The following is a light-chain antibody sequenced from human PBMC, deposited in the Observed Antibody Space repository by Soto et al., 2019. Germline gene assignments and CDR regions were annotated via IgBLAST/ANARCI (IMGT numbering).Light chain of an antibody. Sequence: QSALTQPASVSGSPGQSITISCTGTSSGVGSYNLVSWYQQHPGKAPKRMIYEGSKRPSGVSNRFSGSKSGNTASLTISGLQAEDEADYYCCSYAGSSTFVFGGGTKLTVL. CDR3: CSYAGSSTFV. CDR2: EGS. V-gene: IGLV2-23*03. J-gene: IGLJ2*01. CDR1: SSGVGSYNL.